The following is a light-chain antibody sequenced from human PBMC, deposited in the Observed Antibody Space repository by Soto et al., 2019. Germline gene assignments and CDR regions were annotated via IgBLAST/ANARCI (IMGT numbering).Light chain of an antibody. CDR2: GES. J-gene: IGKJ5*01. CDR1: QSVSSN. Sequence: ALSPAPVSVSPGARARLSCRARQSVSSNVAWYHQKPDQTPRLLIYGESSRATGIKVRFRGSGSGKEATLTISSLQSEEFAVYHCQLENDGRLTVGKGTRWEI. CDR3: QLENDGRLT. V-gene: IGKV3-15*01.